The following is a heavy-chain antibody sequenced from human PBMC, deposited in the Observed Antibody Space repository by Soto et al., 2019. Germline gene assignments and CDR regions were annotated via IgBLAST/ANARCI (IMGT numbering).Heavy chain of an antibody. J-gene: IGHJ5*02. CDR2: ISGSGGST. Sequence: VQLLESGGGLVQPGGSLRLSCAASGFTFSSYAMSWVRQAPGKGLEWVSAISGSGGSTYYTDSVKGRFTISRDNSKHTLYLQMNSLRAEDTAVYYCAKDVGYYGSGSYYRNWFDPWGQGTLVTVSS. CDR3: AKDVGYYGSGSYYRNWFDP. V-gene: IGHV3-23*01. D-gene: IGHD3-10*01. CDR1: GFTFSSYA.